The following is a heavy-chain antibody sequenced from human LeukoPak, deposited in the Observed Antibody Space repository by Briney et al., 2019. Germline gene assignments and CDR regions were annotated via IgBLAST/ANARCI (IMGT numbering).Heavy chain of an antibody. CDR3: AREDGVDTASYFDY. CDR1: GGTFSSYA. V-gene: IGHV1-69*13. D-gene: IGHD5-18*01. CDR2: ITPIFGTA. J-gene: IGHJ4*02. Sequence: SVKVSCKASGGTFSSYAISWVRQAPGQGLEWMGGITPIFGTANYAQKFQGRVTITADESTSTAYMELSSLRSEDTAVYYCAREDGVDTASYFDYWGQGTLVTVSS.